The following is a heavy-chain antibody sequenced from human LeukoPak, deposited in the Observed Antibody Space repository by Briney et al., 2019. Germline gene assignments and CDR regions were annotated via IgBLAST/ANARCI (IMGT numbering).Heavy chain of an antibody. CDR1: GFTFSSYA. CDR3: ARDPSGSYYVGYFDY. J-gene: IGHJ4*02. Sequence: GGSLRLSCAASGFTFSSYAMHWVRQAPGKGLEWVAVMSYDGSNKYYADSVKGRFTISRDNSKNTLYLQMNSLRAEDTAVYYCARDPSGSYYVGYFDYWGQGTLVTVSS. V-gene: IGHV3-30-3*01. D-gene: IGHD1-26*01. CDR2: MSYDGSNK.